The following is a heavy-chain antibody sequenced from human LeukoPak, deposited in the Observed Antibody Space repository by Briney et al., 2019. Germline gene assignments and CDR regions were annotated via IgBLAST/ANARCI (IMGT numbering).Heavy chain of an antibody. V-gene: IGHV1-2*02. J-gene: IGHJ3*02. D-gene: IGHD3-10*01. CDR1: GYTFTGYY. CDR2: IDINSGGT. CDR3: ARTLPLVPEGGYGSRAFDI. Sequence: ASVKVSCKASGYTFTGYYMHWVRQAPGQGLEWMGRIDINSGGTTFAHHFQGRVTMTRDTSISTAYMELSRLRSDDTAVYYCARTLPLVPEGGYGSRAFDIWGQGTMVTVSS.